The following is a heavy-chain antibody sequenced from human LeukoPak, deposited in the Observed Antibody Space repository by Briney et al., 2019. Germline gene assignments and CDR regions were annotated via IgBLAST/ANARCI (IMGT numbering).Heavy chain of an antibody. CDR2: ISSSGSTI. CDR3: ARDLAMEFKIQDP. CDR1: GFTFSDYY. Sequence: PGGSLRLSCAASGFTFSDYYMSWIRQAPGKGLEWVSYISSSGSTIYYADSVKGRFTISRDNAKNSLYLQMNSLRAEDTAVYYCARDLAMEFKIQDPWGQGTLVTVSS. J-gene: IGHJ5*02. V-gene: IGHV3-11*01. D-gene: IGHD5-18*01.